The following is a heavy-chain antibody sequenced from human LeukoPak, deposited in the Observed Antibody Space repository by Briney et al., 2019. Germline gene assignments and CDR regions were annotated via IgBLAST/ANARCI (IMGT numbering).Heavy chain of an antibody. J-gene: IGHJ4*02. V-gene: IGHV4-4*07. D-gene: IGHD5-12*01. Sequence: PSETLSLTCTVSGGSISSYYWSWIRQPAGKGLEWIGRIYTSGSTNCNPSLKSRVTISVDTSTNQFSLKLNSVTAADTAVYYCAREDPGYSGYYYFDYWGQGTLVTVSS. CDR3: AREDPGYSGYYYFDY. CDR2: IYTSGST. CDR1: GGSISSYY.